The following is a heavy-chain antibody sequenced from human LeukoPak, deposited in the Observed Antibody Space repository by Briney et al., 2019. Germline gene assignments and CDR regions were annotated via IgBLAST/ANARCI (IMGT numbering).Heavy chain of an antibody. J-gene: IGHJ4*02. V-gene: IGHV3-30-3*01. CDR1: GFTFSSYA. Sequence: GGSLRLSCAASGFTFSSYAMHWVRQAPGKGLEWVAVISYDGSNQYYADSVKGRFTISRDNSKNTLYLQMNSLRAEDTAVYYCARTPNYDILTGPFDYWGQGTLVTVSS. CDR2: ISYDGSNQ. CDR3: ARTPNYDILTGPFDY. D-gene: IGHD3-9*01.